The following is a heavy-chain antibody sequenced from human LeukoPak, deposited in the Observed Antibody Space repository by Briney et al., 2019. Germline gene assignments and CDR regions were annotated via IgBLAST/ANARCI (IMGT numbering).Heavy chain of an antibody. J-gene: IGHJ4*02. CDR3: ARDRSSLGLWFGELRN. CDR2: IYSDGSST. D-gene: IGHD3-10*01. Sequence: PGGALRLSCAASGVTFCSYLMHWVRPAPGKGLGWVLHIYSDGSSTNYADSVKGRSTISRDNAQNTLYMQMNSLRAEDTAVYYCARDRSSLGLWFGELRNWGQGTLVTVSS. V-gene: IGHV3-74*01. CDR1: GVTFCSYL.